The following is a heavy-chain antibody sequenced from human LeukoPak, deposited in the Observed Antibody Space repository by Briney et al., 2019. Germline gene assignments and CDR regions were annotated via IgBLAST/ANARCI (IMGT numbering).Heavy chain of an antibody. CDR3: ARGRTGSYQEGFDY. Sequence: GGSLRLSCAASGFTFDDYGMSWVRHAPGKGLEWVSGINWNGGSTGFADSVKGRFTISRDNAKNSLYLQMNSLRAEDTALYYCARGRTGSYQEGFDYWGQGTLVTVSS. J-gene: IGHJ4*02. D-gene: IGHD1-26*01. V-gene: IGHV3-20*04. CDR1: GFTFDDYG. CDR2: INWNGGST.